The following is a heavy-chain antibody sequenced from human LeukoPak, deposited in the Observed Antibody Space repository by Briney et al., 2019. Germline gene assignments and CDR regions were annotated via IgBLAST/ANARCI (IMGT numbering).Heavy chain of an antibody. Sequence: PGGSLRLSCAASELTVSSNYMSWVRQAPGKGLEWVSVIYSGGSTYYADSVKGRFTISRDNSKNTLYLQMNSLRAVDTAVYYCARARYGSGSYSPDYWGQGTLVTVSS. V-gene: IGHV3-66*02. CDR3: ARARYGSGSYSPDY. CDR1: ELTVSSNY. CDR2: IYSGGST. D-gene: IGHD3-10*01. J-gene: IGHJ4*02.